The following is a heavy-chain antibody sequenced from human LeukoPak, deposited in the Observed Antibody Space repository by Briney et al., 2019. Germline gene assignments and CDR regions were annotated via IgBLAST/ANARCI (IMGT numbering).Heavy chain of an antibody. V-gene: IGHV1-18*01. Sequence: ASAKVSCKASGYNFTSYGISWVRQAPGQGLEWMGWISAYNGNTNYAQKLQGRVTMTTDTSTSTAYMELRSLRSDDTAVYYCARDGDSGYSYGTSDYWGQGTLVTVSS. D-gene: IGHD5-18*01. J-gene: IGHJ4*02. CDR1: GYNFTSYG. CDR2: ISAYNGNT. CDR3: ARDGDSGYSYGTSDY.